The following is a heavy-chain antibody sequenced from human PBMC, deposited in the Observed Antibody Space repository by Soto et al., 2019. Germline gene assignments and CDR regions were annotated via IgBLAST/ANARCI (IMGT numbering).Heavy chain of an antibody. Sequence: SETLSLTCAVYGGSFNGYYWSWIRQPPGKGLEWIGEINHSGSTNYNPSLKSRVNISVDTSKNQFSLKLRSVTAADTAVYYCARYYYCSDGVCYRWFDPWGQGTLVT. J-gene: IGHJ5*02. D-gene: IGHD2-15*01. CDR3: ARYYYCSDGVCYRWFDP. V-gene: IGHV4-34*01. CDR1: GGSFNGYY. CDR2: INHSGST.